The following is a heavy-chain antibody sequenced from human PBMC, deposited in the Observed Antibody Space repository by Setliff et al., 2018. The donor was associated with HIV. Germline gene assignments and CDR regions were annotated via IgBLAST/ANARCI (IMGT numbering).Heavy chain of an antibody. CDR1: DYTFTTYW. V-gene: IGHV5-51*01. D-gene: IGHD2-21*01. CDR2: IYPDDSDI. J-gene: IGHJ3*01. Sequence: GESLKISCKALDYTFTTYWIAWVRQMPGEGLEWMGIIYPDDSDIRYNPSFQNQITISADKSIATAYLQLNNLKASDTATYYCARRDGRSMNAFQIWGPGTVVTV. CDR3: ARRDGRSMNAFQI.